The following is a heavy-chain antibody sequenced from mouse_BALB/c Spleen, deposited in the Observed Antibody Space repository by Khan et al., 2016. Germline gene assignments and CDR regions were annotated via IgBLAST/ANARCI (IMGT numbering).Heavy chain of an antibody. CDR2: ISTYYGNT. CDR1: GYTFTDYA. CDR3: ARWNGNIAMDC. D-gene: IGHD2-1*01. Sequence: QVQLQQPGPELVRPGVSVKISCKGSGYTFTDYAMHWVKQSHAKSLEWIGVISTYYGNTNYNQKFKGKATMTVDKSSSTAYMELARLTSEDSAIYYCARWNGNIAMDCWGQGTSVTVSS. V-gene: IGHV1S137*01. J-gene: IGHJ4*01.